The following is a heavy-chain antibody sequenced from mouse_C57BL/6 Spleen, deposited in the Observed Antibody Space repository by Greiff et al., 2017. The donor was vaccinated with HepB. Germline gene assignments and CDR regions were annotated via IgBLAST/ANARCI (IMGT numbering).Heavy chain of an antibody. D-gene: IGHD3-1*01. Sequence: VQLQQPGAELVRPGSSVKLSCKASGYTFTSYWMDWVKQRPGQGLEWIGNIYPSDSETHYNQKFKDKATLTVDKSSSTAYMQLSSLTSEDSAVYYCARSGGSRDYWGQGTTLTVSS. CDR2: IYPSDSET. V-gene: IGHV1-61*01. CDR3: ARSGGSRDY. J-gene: IGHJ2*01. CDR1: GYTFTSYW.